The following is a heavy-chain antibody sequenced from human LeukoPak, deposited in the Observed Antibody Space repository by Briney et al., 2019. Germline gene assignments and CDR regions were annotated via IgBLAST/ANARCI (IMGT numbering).Heavy chain of an antibody. D-gene: IGHD4-23*01. CDR1: GYTFNRYY. J-gene: IGHJ4*02. CDR3: ARADGTSDLDY. Sequence: ASVKVSCKASGYTFNRYYMHWVRQAPGQGLEWMGLINPSGGSTTYAQKVQGRVTITRDTSTSTVYLELRSLRSEDTAVYYCARADGTSDLDYWGQGTLVTVSS. V-gene: IGHV1-46*02. CDR2: INPSGGST.